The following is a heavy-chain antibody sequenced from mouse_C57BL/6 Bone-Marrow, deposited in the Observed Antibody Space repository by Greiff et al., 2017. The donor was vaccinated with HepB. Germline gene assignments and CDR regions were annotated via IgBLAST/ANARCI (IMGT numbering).Heavy chain of an antibody. J-gene: IGHJ4*01. CDR1: GFTFSDYY. CDR3: ARFYGNYVDMDY. Sequence: EVMLLESEGGLVQPGCSMKLSCTASGFTFSDYYMAWVRQVPEKGLEWVANINYDGSSTYYLDSLKSRFIISRDNAKNILYLQMSSLKSEDTATYYCARFYGNYVDMDYWGQGTTVTVSS. CDR2: INYDGSST. D-gene: IGHD2-1*01. V-gene: IGHV5-16*01.